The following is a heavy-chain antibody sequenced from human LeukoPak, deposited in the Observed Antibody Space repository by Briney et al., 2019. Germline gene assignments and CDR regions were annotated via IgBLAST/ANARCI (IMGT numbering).Heavy chain of an antibody. CDR1: GGSFSGYY. CDR3: ARGPSSSWYLPDFDY. J-gene: IGHJ4*02. Sequence: SETLSLTCAVYGGSFSGYYWSWIRQPQGKGLEWIGEINHSGSTNYNSSLKSRVTISVDTSKNQFSLKLSSVTAADTAVYYCARGPSSSWYLPDFDYWGQGTLVTVSS. CDR2: INHSGST. D-gene: IGHD6-13*01. V-gene: IGHV4-34*01.